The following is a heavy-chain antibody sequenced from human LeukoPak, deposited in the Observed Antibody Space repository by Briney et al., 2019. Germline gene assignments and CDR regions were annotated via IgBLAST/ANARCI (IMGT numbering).Heavy chain of an antibody. CDR1: GGSLNSYY. CDR2: IYSSGST. V-gene: IGHV4-4*07. D-gene: IGHD2-2*03. Sequence: PSETLSLTRSVSGGSLNSYYWSWIRQPAGKGLEWIGRIYSSGSTNYNPSLKSRVTMSVDTSKNQFSVKLSSVTAADTAVYYCARYGSTVFDIWGRGTMVTVSS. CDR3: ARYGSTVFDI. J-gene: IGHJ3*02.